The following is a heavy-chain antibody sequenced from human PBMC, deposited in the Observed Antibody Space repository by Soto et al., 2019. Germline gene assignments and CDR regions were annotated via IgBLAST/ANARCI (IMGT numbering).Heavy chain of an antibody. CDR3: ARARGQLRYYYYYYYMDV. CDR2: VNRDGSST. D-gene: IGHD6-13*01. J-gene: IGHJ6*03. CDR1: GFTFRSYA. V-gene: IGHV3-23*03. Sequence: PGGSLRLSCAASGFTFRSYAMNWVRQAPGKGLEWVSGVNRDGSSTTYADSVKGQVTISADKSISTAYLQWSSLKASDTAMYYCARARGQLRYYYYYYYMDVWGKGTTVTVSS.